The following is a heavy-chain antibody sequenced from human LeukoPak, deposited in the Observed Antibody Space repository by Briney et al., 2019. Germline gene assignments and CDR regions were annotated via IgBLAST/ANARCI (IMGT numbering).Heavy chain of an antibody. CDR2: ISGSGGDT. D-gene: IGHD4-17*01. CDR1: GFTFNNYV. CDR3: AKVFRSGDLFVSDS. V-gene: IGHV3-23*01. J-gene: IGHJ4*02. Sequence: GGSLRLSCAASGFTFNNYVMSWVRQAPGKGLEWVSGISGSGGDTYYADSVKGRFTISRDNSKNTLYLQMNGLRTEDSAIYYCAKVFRSGDLFVSDSWGQGTLVTVSS.